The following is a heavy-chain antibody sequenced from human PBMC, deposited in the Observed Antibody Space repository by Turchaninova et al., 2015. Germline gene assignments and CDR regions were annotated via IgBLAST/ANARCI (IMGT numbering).Heavy chain of an antibody. CDR1: GYTFASYG. CDR3: AREKYYDTSGYSDFQH. J-gene: IGHJ1*01. V-gene: IGHV1-18*04. Sequence: QILLVQSEAEVKKPGASVKVSCKASGYTFASYGISWVRQAPGQGLEWMGGNNTYNDNTNYAQKLQGRVTMTTDTSTSKAYLELRSLISDDTAVYYCAREKYYDTSGYSDFQHWGQGTLVTVSS. D-gene: IGHD3-22*01. CDR2: NNTYNDNT.